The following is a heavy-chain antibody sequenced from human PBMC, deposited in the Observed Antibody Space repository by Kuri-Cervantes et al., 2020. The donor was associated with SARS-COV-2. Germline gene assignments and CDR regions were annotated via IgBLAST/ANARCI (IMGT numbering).Heavy chain of an antibody. Sequence: GESLKISCAASGFTFSSYEMNWVRQAPGKGLEWVSYISSSGSTIYYADSVKGRFTISRDNAKNSLYLQMNGLRAEDTAVYYCARDRITIFGVVIKGYGMDVWGQGTTVTVSS. CDR2: ISSSGSTI. CDR3: ARDRITIFGVVIKGYGMDV. D-gene: IGHD3-3*01. V-gene: IGHV3-48*03. CDR1: GFTFSSYE. J-gene: IGHJ6*02.